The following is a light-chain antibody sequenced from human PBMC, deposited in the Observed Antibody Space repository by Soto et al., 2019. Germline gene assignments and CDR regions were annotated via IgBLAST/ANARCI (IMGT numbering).Light chain of an antibody. CDR2: GNI. V-gene: IGLV1-40*01. CDR1: SSNLGADYD. J-gene: IGLJ1*01. Sequence: QSVLTQPPSVSGAPGQRVTISCTGSSSNLGADYDVHWYQLLPGTAPKLLIYGNINRPSGAPDRFSGSKSATSASLAITGLQAEDEADYYCQSYDSSLSAYVFGAGTKVTVL. CDR3: QSYDSSLSAYV.